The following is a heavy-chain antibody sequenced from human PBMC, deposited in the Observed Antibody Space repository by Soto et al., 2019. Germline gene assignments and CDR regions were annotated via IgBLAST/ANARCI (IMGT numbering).Heavy chain of an antibody. J-gene: IGHJ5*02. CDR3: ARGEFPRDLGYCSSTSCYDNWFDP. CDR2: MNPNSGNT. CDR1: GYTFTSYD. Sequence: QVQLVQSGAEVKKPGASVKVSCKASGYTFTSYDINWVRQATGQGLEWMGWMNPNSGNTGYAQKFQGRVTMTSNTSISTAYMELSSLRSEDTAVYYCARGEFPRDLGYCSSTSCYDNWFDPWGQGTLVTVSS. V-gene: IGHV1-8*01. D-gene: IGHD2-2*01.